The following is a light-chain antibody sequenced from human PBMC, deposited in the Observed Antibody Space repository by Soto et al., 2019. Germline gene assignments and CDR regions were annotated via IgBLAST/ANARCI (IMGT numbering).Light chain of an antibody. CDR1: QSVSSY. CDR3: QQRSNGGA. Sequence: EIVLTQSPATLSLSPGERATLSCRASQSVSSYLAWYQQKPGQAPRLLIYDASNRATGIPARFSGSGSGTDFTLTISSREPEDFAVYYCQQRSNGGAFGGGTKVEIK. V-gene: IGKV3-11*01. J-gene: IGKJ4*01. CDR2: DAS.